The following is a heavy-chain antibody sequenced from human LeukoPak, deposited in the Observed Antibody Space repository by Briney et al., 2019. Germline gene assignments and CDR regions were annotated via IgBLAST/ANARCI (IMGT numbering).Heavy chain of an antibody. D-gene: IGHD2-2*01. CDR1: GFTFSSYA. Sequence: GGSLRLSCAASGFTFSSYAMSWVRQAPGKGLGWVSAISGSGGSTYYADSVKGRFTISRDNSKNTLYLQMNSLRAEDTAVYYCAKVWYQLPHYGMDVWGQGTTVTVSS. V-gene: IGHV3-23*01. J-gene: IGHJ6*02. CDR3: AKVWYQLPHYGMDV. CDR2: ISGSGGST.